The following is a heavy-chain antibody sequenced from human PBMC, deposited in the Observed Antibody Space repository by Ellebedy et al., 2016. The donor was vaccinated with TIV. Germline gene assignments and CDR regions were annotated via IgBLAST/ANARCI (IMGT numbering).Heavy chain of an antibody. D-gene: IGHD3-3*01. CDR3: ARRPFRSRSLYDY. CDR1: GYNFDHFW. Sequence: AESLKISCKWSGYNFDHFWIGWVRQMPGKGLGWLGIIYPGDSDTRYSPSFQGQVTISDDKSISTAYLQWSSLKASDTAMYYCARRPFRSRSLYDYWGQGTLVTVSS. J-gene: IGHJ4*02. CDR2: IYPGDSDT. V-gene: IGHV5-51*01.